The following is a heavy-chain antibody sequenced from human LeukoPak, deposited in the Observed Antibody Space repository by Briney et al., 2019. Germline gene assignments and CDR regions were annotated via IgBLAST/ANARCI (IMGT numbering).Heavy chain of an antibody. CDR1: GGSISTYY. J-gene: IGHJ4*02. D-gene: IGHD5-12*01. V-gene: IGHV4-59*01. CDR2: IFHSGST. CDR3: ARTPVATYFDY. Sequence: SETLSLTCTVPGGSISTYYWSWIRQPPGKGLEWIGYIFHSGSTYYNPSLKSRVTISGDTSKNQFSLKLTSVTAADTAVYYCARTPVATYFDYWGQGTLVTVSS.